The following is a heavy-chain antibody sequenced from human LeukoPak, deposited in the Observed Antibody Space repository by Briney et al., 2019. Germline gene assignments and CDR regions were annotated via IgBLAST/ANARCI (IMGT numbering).Heavy chain of an antibody. J-gene: IGHJ3*02. D-gene: IGHD3-10*01. Sequence: GGSLRLSCAASGFTFSNYAINWVRQDPRKGLEWVSSISGSGGSTFYADSVKGRFTISRDNSKNTIYLQMNGLRVEDTAIYYCAKDRLIWFGSPDGFDIWGQGTMLTVSS. CDR3: AKDRLIWFGSPDGFDI. V-gene: IGHV3-23*01. CDR1: GFTFSNYA. CDR2: ISGSGGST.